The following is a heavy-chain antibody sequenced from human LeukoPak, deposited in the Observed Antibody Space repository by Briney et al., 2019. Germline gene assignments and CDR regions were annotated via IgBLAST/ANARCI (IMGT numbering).Heavy chain of an antibody. CDR2: MNPNSGNT. Sequence: ASVKVSCKASGYTFTSCDINWVRHATGQGHEWMGWMNPNSGNTGYGQRFQGRITINRDISIGTAYMELSNLTSEDTAIYYCTRGSSGRRDNWGQGTLVTVSA. CDR3: TRGSSGRRDN. J-gene: IGHJ4*02. V-gene: IGHV1-8*01. CDR1: GYTFTSCD. D-gene: IGHD6-19*01.